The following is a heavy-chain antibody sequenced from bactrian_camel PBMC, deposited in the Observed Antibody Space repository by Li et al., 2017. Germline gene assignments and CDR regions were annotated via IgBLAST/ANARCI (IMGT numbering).Heavy chain of an antibody. Sequence: VQLVESGGGLVQPGGSLRLSCAASGVATFSDNWMHWVRQAPGKGLEWVSGIYGDGTTHSADSVKGRFTISRDNAKNMTYLQMNSLKPEDTAVYYCVRVRASSYSDYDVFADFGYWGQGTQVTVS. CDR1: GVATFSDNW. D-gene: IGHD4*01. CDR2: IYGDGTT. V-gene: IGHV3S6*01. J-gene: IGHJ6*01. CDR3: VRVRASSYSDYDVFADFGY.